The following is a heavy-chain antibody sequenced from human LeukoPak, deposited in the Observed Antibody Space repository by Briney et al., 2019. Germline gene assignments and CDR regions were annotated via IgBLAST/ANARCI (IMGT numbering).Heavy chain of an antibody. CDR1: GCTFTTYA. Sequence: ASVKVSCKASGCTFTTYAMNWVRQAPGQGLEWMGWINTNTGNPTYAQGFTGRFVFSLDTSVSTAYLQISSLKAEDTAVYYCASIAARPEDWFDPWGQGTLVTVSS. D-gene: IGHD6-6*01. CDR2: INTNTGNP. J-gene: IGHJ5*02. CDR3: ASIAARPEDWFDP. V-gene: IGHV7-4-1*02.